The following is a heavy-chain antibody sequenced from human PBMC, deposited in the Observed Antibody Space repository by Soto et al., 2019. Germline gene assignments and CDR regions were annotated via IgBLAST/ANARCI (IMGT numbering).Heavy chain of an antibody. Sequence: PGGSLRLSCVGSGFVFKNFAINWVRQPPGKGLEWVSVIRGTGLNTYYAASVKGRFNISRDNSKNAVYLQMDSLKVEDTAVYYCAKRASPANIDNWLDPWGPGTQVTVSS. CDR3: AKRASPANIDNWLDP. J-gene: IGHJ5*02. CDR2: IRGTGLNT. V-gene: IGHV3-23*01. CDR1: GFVFKNFA.